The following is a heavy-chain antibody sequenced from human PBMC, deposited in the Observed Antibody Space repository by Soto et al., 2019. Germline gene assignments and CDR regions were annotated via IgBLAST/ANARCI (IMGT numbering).Heavy chain of an antibody. CDR2: INAGNGNT. CDR3: ARVGAGGIRKVRGVSNNWFDP. V-gene: IGHV1-3*01. J-gene: IGHJ5*02. CDR1: GYTFTSYA. D-gene: IGHD3-10*01. Sequence: QVQLVQSGAEVKKPGASVKVSCKASGYTFTSYAMHWVRQAPGQRHEWMGWINAGNGNTKYSQKFQDRVTITRDTTASTAYMELGIPRPEDTAVYYCARVGAGGIRKVRGVSNNWFDPWGQGTLVTFSS.